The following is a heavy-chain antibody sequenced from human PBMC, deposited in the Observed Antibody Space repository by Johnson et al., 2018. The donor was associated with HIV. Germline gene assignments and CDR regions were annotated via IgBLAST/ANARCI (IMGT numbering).Heavy chain of an antibody. J-gene: IGHJ3*02. V-gene: IGHV3-30-3*01. CDR3: ARGRYAFDI. Sequence: QVQLVESGGGVVQPGRSLRLSCAASGITFSDYAMHWVRQAPGKGLEWVAVISYDGSNKYYADSVKGRFTISRDNSKNTLYLQMNSLRAEDTAVYYCARGRYAFDIWGQGTMVTVSS. CDR2: ISYDGSNK. CDR1: GITFSDYA.